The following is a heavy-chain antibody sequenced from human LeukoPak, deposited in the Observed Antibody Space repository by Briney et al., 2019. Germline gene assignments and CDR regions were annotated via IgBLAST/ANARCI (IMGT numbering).Heavy chain of an antibody. V-gene: IGHV3-23*01. D-gene: IGHD5-12*01. Sequence: GGSLRLSCAASGFKFSSYAMSWVRQAPGKGLEWVSDISGSGGSTYYADSVKGRFTISRDNSKNTLYLQMNSLRAEDTAVYYCAKVGSGYSGYDKPTYYFDYWGQGTLVTVSS. CDR3: AKVGSGYSGYDKPTYYFDY. CDR2: ISGSGGST. CDR1: GFKFSSYA. J-gene: IGHJ4*02.